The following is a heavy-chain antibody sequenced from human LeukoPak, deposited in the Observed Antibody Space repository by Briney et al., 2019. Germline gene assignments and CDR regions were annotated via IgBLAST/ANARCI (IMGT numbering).Heavy chain of an antibody. V-gene: IGHV4-59*12. J-gene: IGHJ4*02. CDR3: ARDGAVTGDLS. D-gene: IGHD7-27*01. CDR1: GGSISSYY. CDR2: IYYSGST. Sequence: SETLSLTCTVSGGSISSYYWSWIRQPPGKGLEWIGYIYYSGSTYYNPSLKSRVTISVDTSKNQFSLKLSSVTAADTAVYYCARDGAVTGDLSWGQGTLVTVSS.